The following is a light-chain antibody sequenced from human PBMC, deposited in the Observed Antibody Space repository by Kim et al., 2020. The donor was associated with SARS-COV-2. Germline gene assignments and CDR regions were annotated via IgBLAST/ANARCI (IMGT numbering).Light chain of an antibody. J-gene: IGKJ1*01. V-gene: IGKV3-20*01. CDR3: QQYGSSPWT. CDR1: QSVASSY. CDR2: GAS. Sequence: TPGERATLSYRASQSVASSYLAWYQQRTGQAPRLLIYGASRRATDIPDRFSGSESGTDFTLTISRLEPEDFAVYYCQQYGSSPWTFGQGTKVDIK.